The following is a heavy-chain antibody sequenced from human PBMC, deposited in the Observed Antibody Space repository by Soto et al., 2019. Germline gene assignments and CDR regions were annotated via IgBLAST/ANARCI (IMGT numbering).Heavy chain of an antibody. J-gene: IGHJ4*02. Sequence: QVQLVESGGGVVQPGRSLRLSCAASGFTFSSYAMHWVRQAPGKGLEWVAVISYDGSNKYYADSVKGRFTISRDNSKNTLYLQMNSLRAEDTAVYYCARAPSSEVLLDAIPLWGGTFDYWGQGTLVTVSS. CDR1: GFTFSSYA. CDR3: ARAPSSEVLLDAIPLWGGTFDY. V-gene: IGHV3-30-3*01. D-gene: IGHD2-8*01. CDR2: ISYDGSNK.